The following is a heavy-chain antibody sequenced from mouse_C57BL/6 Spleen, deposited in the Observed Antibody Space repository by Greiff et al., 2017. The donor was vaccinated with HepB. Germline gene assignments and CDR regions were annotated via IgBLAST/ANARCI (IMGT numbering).Heavy chain of an antibody. CDR3: ARYSPRDSYYFDY. Sequence: EVKLVESGGGLVQPGGSLSLSCAASGFTFTDYYMSWVRQPPGKALEWLGFIRNKANGYTTEYSASVKGRFTISRDNSQSILYLQMNALRAEDSATYYCARYSPRDSYYFDYWGQGTTLTVSS. CDR1: GFTFTDYY. V-gene: IGHV7-3*01. J-gene: IGHJ2*01. CDR2: IRNKANGYTT.